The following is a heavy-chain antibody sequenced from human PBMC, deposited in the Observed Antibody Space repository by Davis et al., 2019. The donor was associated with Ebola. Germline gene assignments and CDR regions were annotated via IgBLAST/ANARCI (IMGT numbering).Heavy chain of an antibody. J-gene: IGHJ6*03. CDR1: GFTFSDYY. D-gene: IGHD2-2*01. CDR2: IKGKTDGGTT. CDR3: TADVIPAATRGVYYYYYYMDV. V-gene: IGHV3-15*01. Sequence: GESLKISCAASGFTFSDYYMDWVRQAPGKGLEWVGRIKGKTDGGTTDYAAPVRGRFTISRDDSKNMLYLQMNSLKTEDTAIYYCTADVIPAATRGVYYYYYYMDVWGEGTTVAVSS.